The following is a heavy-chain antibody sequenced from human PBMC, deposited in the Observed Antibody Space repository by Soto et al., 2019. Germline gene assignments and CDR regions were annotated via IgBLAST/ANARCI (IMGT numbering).Heavy chain of an antibody. J-gene: IGHJ5*02. CDR3: ARAPDFRHHGGSPVP. CDR2: ITPLFGTT. Sequence: SVKVSCKASAGTFSSYSISWVRQAPGQGLAWMGGITPLFGTTTYAQEFQGRVTITADASTSTAYMELSSLRSDDTAVYYCARAPDFRHHGGSPVPWGQGTLVTLSS. V-gene: IGHV1-69*13. CDR1: AGTFSSYS. D-gene: IGHD3-10*01.